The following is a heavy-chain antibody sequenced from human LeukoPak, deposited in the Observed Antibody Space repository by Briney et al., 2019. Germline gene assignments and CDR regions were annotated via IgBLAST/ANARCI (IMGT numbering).Heavy chain of an antibody. Sequence: GGSLRLSCAASGFTFSSYWMSWVRQAPGKGLEWVANIKQDGSDKYSVDSVRGRFIISRDNAKNSLYLQMNSLRAEDTAVYYCAKDVGMYYYDSSGYYCPHYWGQGTLVTVSS. CDR2: IKQDGSDK. V-gene: IGHV3-7*01. CDR3: AKDVGMYYYDSSGYYCPHY. CDR1: GFTFSSYW. D-gene: IGHD3-22*01. J-gene: IGHJ4*02.